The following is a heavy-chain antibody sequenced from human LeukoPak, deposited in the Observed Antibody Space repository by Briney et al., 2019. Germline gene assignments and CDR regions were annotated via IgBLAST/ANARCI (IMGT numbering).Heavy chain of an antibody. D-gene: IGHD1-1*01. J-gene: IGHJ4*02. CDR1: IHTFKLSA. CDR3: AKEEVPNDY. Sequence: PGGSLRLSCEVSIHTFKLSAMSCVRQAPGKGLEWVSGISISGEATYYADSVQGRFTISRDNPKNTVYLQMYELRVEDTAVYYCAKEEVPNDYWGQGILVTVSS. CDR2: ISISGEAT. V-gene: IGHV3-23*01.